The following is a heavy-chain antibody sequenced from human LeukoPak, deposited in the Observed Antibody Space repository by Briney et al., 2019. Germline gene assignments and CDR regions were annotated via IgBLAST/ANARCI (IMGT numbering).Heavy chain of an antibody. CDR1: GYTYTTDG. D-gene: IGHD6-13*01. J-gene: IGHJ5*02. V-gene: IGHV1-18*01. Sequence: GASVKVSCKASGYTYTTDGISWVRQAPGQGLEWMGWIDTYSGKTNYAQKFQGRVTMTSDTSMSTAYMELRSLRSDDTAVYYCARDRGIAGADSFDPWGQGTLVTVSS. CDR3: ARDRGIAGADSFDP. CDR2: IDTYSGKT.